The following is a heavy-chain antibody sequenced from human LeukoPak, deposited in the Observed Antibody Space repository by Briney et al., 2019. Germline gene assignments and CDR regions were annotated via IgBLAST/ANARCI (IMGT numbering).Heavy chain of an antibody. CDR1: GGTFSSYA. Sequence: GAPVKVSCKASGGTFSSYAISWVRQAPGQGLEWMGGIIPIFGTANYAQKFQGRVTITADESTSTAYMELSSLGSEDTAVYYCARVHYYDSSGYPYYYYYYMDVWGKGTTVTISS. V-gene: IGHV1-69*13. CDR2: IIPIFGTA. CDR3: ARVHYYDSSGYPYYYYYYMDV. J-gene: IGHJ6*03. D-gene: IGHD3-22*01.